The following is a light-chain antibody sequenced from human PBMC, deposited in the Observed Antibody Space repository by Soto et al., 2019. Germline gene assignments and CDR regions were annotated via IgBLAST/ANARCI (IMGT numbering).Light chain of an antibody. J-gene: IGLJ3*02. CDR3: QAWDSRV. Sequence: SYELTQSPSVSVSPGQTASITCSGDKLGDKYVCWYQQKPGQSPVLVIYQDSKRPSGIPERFSGSNSGNTATLTISGTQAMDEADYYCQAWDSRVFGGGTKLTVL. CDR1: KLGDKY. V-gene: IGLV3-1*01. CDR2: QDS.